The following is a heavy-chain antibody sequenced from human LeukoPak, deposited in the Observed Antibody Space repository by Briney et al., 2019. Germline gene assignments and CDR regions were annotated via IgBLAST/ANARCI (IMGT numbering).Heavy chain of an antibody. CDR1: GGTFSSYA. V-gene: IGHV1-69*13. J-gene: IGHJ4*02. CDR2: IIPIFGTA. Sequence: SVKVSCKASGGTFSSYAISWVRQAPGQGLEWMGGIIPIFGTANYAQKFQGRVTITADESTSTAYMELSSLRSEDTAVYYCAKDMRFDWTPYYFDYWGQGTLVTVSS. CDR3: AKDMRFDWTPYYFDY. D-gene: IGHD3-9*01.